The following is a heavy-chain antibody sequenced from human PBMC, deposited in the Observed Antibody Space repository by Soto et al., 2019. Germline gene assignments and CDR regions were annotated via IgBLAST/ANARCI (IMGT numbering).Heavy chain of an antibody. J-gene: IGHJ4*02. CDR3: ARDTDYDDSSGYYFDF. CDR1: GYTFTSYG. D-gene: IGHD3-22*01. V-gene: IGHV1-18*01. CDR2: ISAYNGNT. Sequence: GSSVKVSCKASGYTFTSYGISWVRQAPGQGLEWMGWISAYNGNTNYAQKLQGRVTMTTDTSTSTAYMELRSLRSDDTAVYYCARDTDYDDSSGYYFDFWGQGTLVTVSS.